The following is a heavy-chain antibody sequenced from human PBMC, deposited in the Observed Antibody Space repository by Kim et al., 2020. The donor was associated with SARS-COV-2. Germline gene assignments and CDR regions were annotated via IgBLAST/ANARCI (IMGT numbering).Heavy chain of an antibody. CDR3: ASTISQGQQLELDY. V-gene: IGHV3-30-3*01. CDR1: GFTFSSYA. D-gene: IGHD6-13*01. J-gene: IGHJ4*02. Sequence: GGSLRLSCAASGFTFSSYAMHWVRQAPGKGLEWVAVISYDGSNKYYADSVKGRFTISRDNSKNTLYLQMNSLRAEDTAVYYCASTISQGQQLELDYWGQGTLVTVSS. CDR2: ISYDGSNK.